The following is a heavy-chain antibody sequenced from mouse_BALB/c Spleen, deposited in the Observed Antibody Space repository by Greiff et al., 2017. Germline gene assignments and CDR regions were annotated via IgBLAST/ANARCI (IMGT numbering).Heavy chain of an antibody. Sequence: VQLKQSGPGLVKPSQSLSLTCSVTGYSITSGYYWNWIRQFPGNKLEWMGYISYDGSNNYNPSLKNRISITRDTSKNQFFLKLNSVTTEDTATYYCARGELLFDYWGQGTTLTVAS. CDR3: ARGELLFDY. CDR2: ISYDGSN. V-gene: IGHV3-6*02. CDR1: GYSITSGYY. D-gene: IGHD2-1*01. J-gene: IGHJ2*01.